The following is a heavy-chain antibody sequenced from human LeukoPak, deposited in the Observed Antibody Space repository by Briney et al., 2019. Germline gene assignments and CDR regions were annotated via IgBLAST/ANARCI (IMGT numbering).Heavy chain of an antibody. CDR2: ISSSSSYI. CDR3: ARCAYYYDSSRNIYLDY. CDR1: GFTFSSCT. Sequence: GGSLRLYCAASGFTFSSCTMNWVRQAPGKGLEWVSSISSSSSYIYYADSVKGRFTISRDNAKSSLYLQMNSLRAEDTAVYYCARCAYYYDSSRNIYLDYWGQGTLVTVSS. V-gene: IGHV3-21*01. J-gene: IGHJ4*02. D-gene: IGHD3-22*01.